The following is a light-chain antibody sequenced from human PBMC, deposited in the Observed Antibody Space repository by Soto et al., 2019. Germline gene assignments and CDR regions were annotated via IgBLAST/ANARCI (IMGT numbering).Light chain of an antibody. CDR2: WAS. V-gene: IGKV4-1*01. J-gene: IGKJ3*01. Sequence: EIVMTQSPATLSVSLGERATINCKSSQSVLYSSNNKNYLAWYQQKPGQPPKLLIYWASTRESGVPDRFSGSGSGTDFTLTISSLQAEDVAVYYCQQYYSTPRGFTFGPGTKVDIK. CDR1: QSVLYSSNNKNY. CDR3: QQYYSTPRGFT.